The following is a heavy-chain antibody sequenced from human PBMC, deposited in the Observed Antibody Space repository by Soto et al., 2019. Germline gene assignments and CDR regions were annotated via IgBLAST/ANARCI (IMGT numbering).Heavy chain of an antibody. Sequence: SETLSLTCSVSGYSVSSSDYYWAWIRQPPGKGLEWIGSMFYSGLTYYKPSLKSRVTLTVDTSKIHFSVGLNSVTAADTAVYYCAPLTVALSGPYGIHVSGQGTTVTVPS. J-gene: IGHJ6*02. CDR1: GYSVSSSDYY. CDR3: APLTVALSGPYGIHV. CDR2: MFYSGLT. V-gene: IGHV4-39*01. D-gene: IGHD2-15*01.